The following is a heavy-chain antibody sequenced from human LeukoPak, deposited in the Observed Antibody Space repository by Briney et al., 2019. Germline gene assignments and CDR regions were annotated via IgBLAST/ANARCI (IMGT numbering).Heavy chain of an antibody. CDR3: AKDDSSGYYAY. J-gene: IGHJ4*02. V-gene: IGHV3-48*01. Sequence: GGSLRLSCAASGFTFRSYSMNWVRQAPGKGLEWVSYISSSSTTIYYADSVKGRFTISRDNSKNTLYLQMNSLRAEDTAVYYCAKDDSSGYYAYWGQGTLVTVSS. D-gene: IGHD3-22*01. CDR1: GFTFRSYS. CDR2: ISSSSTTI.